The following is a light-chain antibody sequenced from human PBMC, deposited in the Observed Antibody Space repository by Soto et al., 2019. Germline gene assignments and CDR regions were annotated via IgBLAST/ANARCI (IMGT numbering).Light chain of an antibody. V-gene: IGLV2-14*01. CDR1: SGDVGAYNY. J-gene: IGLJ1*01. CDR2: EVT. Sequence: QSVLAQPASVSGSPGQSITISFSGTSGDVGAYNYVAWYQQHPGKAPKLIIYEVTNRPSGVSYRFSASKSGNTASLTISGLHSEDEADYYCISYTGKSASYVFGTGTKVTVL. CDR3: ISYTGKSASYV.